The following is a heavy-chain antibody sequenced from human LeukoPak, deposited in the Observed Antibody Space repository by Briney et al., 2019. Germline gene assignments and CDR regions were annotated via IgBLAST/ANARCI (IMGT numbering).Heavy chain of an antibody. V-gene: IGHV3-7*05. CDR1: GLTFSTYW. CDR2: IKEDGSEK. J-gene: IGHJ4*02. Sequence: TGGSLRLSCAASGLTFSTYWMSWVRQAPGKGLEWVANIKEDGSEKYYVDSVKGRFTISRDNAKNSLYLQMNSLRAEDTAVYYCATRRRIDYWGQGTLVTVSS. CDR3: ATRRRIDY.